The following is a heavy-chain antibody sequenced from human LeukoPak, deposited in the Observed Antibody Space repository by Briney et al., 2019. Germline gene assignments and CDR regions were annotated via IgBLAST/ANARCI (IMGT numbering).Heavy chain of an antibody. CDR1: GFTFSSYS. D-gene: IGHD3-16*01. CDR2: ISSSSTTI. J-gene: IGHJ4*02. V-gene: IGHV3-48*01. CDR3: AGGSTLDY. Sequence: GGSLRLSCAASGFTFSSYSMMWVRQAPGKGLEWVSYISSSSTTIHYADSVKGRFTISRDNAKNSVYLQMNSLRAEDTAVYYCAGGSTLDYWGQGTLVTVSS.